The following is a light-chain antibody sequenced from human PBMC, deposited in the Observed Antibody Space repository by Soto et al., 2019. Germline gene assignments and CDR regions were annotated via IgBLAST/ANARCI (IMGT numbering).Light chain of an antibody. CDR2: GAS. CDR1: QSVSSSY. V-gene: IGKV3-20*01. J-gene: IGKJ2*01. CDR3: QQYGSSSNT. Sequence: EIVLTQSPGTLSLSPGERATLSCRASQSVSSSYFAWYQQKPGQAPRLLIYGASSRATGIPDRFSGSGSGTDFTLTISRLEPEDFAVYYCQQYGSSSNTFGQGTKLENK.